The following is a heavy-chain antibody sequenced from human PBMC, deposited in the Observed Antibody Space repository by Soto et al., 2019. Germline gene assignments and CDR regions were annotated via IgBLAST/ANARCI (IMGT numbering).Heavy chain of an antibody. J-gene: IGHJ4*02. D-gene: IGHD4-17*01. CDR3: VACDYGDYPRY. CDR2: INHSGST. V-gene: IGHV4-34*01. CDR1: GGSFSGYY. Sequence: QVQLQQGGAGLLKPSETLSLTCAVYGGSFSGYYWSWIRPPPGKGLEWIGEINHSGSTNYNPSLKSRLTISVDTSKNQFSLKLSSLTAADTALYYCVACDYGDYPRYWGQGTLVTVSS.